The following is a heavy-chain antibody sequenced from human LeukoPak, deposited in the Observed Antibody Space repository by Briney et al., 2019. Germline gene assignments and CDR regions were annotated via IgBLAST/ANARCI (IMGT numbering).Heavy chain of an antibody. CDR2: ISWDGGST. CDR1: GFTFDDYA. V-gene: IGHV3-43D*03. J-gene: IGHJ4*02. CDR3: AKDITGIAVAGYYFDY. D-gene: IGHD6-19*01. Sequence: GGSLRLSCAASGFTFDDYAMHWVRQAPGKGLEWVSLISWDGGSTYYADSVKGRFTISRDNSKNSLYLQMNSLRAEDTALYYCAKDITGIAVAGYYFDYWGQGTLVTVSS.